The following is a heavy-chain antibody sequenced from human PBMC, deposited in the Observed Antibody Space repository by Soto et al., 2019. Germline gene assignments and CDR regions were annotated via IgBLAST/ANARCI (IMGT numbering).Heavy chain of an antibody. J-gene: IGHJ4*02. CDR1: GFTFSNYG. V-gene: IGHV3-30*18. D-gene: IGHD4-17*01. Sequence: QVQLVESGGGVVQPGRSLRRSCAASGFTFSNYGMHWVRQAPGKGLEWVAVISYHGRDKYYADSVKGRFTISRDHYKNTLYLQMDSLRAEDTAIYYCAKDHLTRTVTTVGYWGSGTLVSFSS. CDR2: ISYHGRDK. CDR3: AKDHLTRTVTTVGY.